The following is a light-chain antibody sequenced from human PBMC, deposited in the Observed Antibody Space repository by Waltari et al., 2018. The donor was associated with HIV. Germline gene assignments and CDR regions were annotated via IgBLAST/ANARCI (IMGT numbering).Light chain of an antibody. CDR1: HDIGNS. CDR2: STS. CDR3: QKYNSAPHI. V-gene: IGKV1-27*01. Sequence: DIRLTQSPSSLSAFVGDIVTITCRATHDIGNSLSWSHQRPGQVHNLRLYSTSTIQTGVPIRFSGSRSGTFFNLSISSLQPEDVGTYFCQKYNSAPHIFGQGTKVEI. J-gene: IGKJ1*01.